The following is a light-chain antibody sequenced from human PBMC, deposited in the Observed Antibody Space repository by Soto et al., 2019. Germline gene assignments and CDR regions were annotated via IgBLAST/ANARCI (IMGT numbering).Light chain of an antibody. J-gene: IGKJ3*01. CDR1: QSVSSY. CDR3: QAGSSWVT. CDR2: DAS. Sequence: EIVLTQSPATLSLSPGERATLSCRASQSVSSYLAWYQQKPGQAPRLLIFDASTRPAGIPARFSASGSGTDFTLTISSLEPEDFAIYYCQAGSSWVTFGHGTKVDIK. V-gene: IGKV3-11*01.